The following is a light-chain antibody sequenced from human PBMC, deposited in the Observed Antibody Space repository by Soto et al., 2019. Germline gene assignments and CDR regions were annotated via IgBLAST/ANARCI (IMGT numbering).Light chain of an antibody. V-gene: IGKV3-15*01. J-gene: IGKJ5*01. CDR2: GAS. CDR1: QTLRRT. Sequence: EIVLMQSPGTLSLSPGERATLSCRASQTLRRTYIAWYQQKPGQAPRVLIYGASTRATGIPARFSGSGSGTEFTLTISRMQYEDFADYYCQQYNNWRSTFGQVTRVE. CDR3: QQYNNWRST.